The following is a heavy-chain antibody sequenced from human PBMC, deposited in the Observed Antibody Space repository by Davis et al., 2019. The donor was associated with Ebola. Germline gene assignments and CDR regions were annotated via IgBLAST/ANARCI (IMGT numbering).Heavy chain of an antibody. CDR2: IRSKANSYAT. CDR1: GFTLSGSA. D-gene: IGHD6-19*01. J-gene: IGHJ4*02. Sequence: GESLKIPCAASGFTLSGSAMHWVRQASGKGLEWVGRIRSKANSYATAYAGSVKGRFTISRYDSKNTAYLQMNSLRAEDTAVNYCAKGSARSGGWGFDYWGQGTLVTVSS. V-gene: IGHV3-73*01. CDR3: AKGSARSGGWGFDY.